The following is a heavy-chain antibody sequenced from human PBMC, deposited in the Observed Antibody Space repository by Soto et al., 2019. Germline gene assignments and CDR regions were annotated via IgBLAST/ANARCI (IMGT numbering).Heavy chain of an antibody. CDR2: MNPNSGNT. Sequence: ASVKVSCKASGYTFTSYDINWVRPATGQGLEWMGWMNPNSGNTGYAQKFQGRVTMTRNTSISTAYMELSSLRSEDTAVYYCARATLRTRMTIFGVVITPYYYGMDVWGQGTTVTV. CDR3: ARATLRTRMTIFGVVITPYYYGMDV. D-gene: IGHD3-3*01. CDR1: GYTFTSYD. V-gene: IGHV1-8*01. J-gene: IGHJ6*02.